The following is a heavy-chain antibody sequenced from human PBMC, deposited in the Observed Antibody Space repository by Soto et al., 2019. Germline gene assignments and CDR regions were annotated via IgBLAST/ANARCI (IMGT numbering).Heavy chain of an antibody. D-gene: IGHD6-13*01. CDR3: ARGGSSWYYFGY. CDR1: GFTFSSYA. CDR2: ITGSGDST. V-gene: IGHV3-23*01. J-gene: IGHJ4*02. Sequence: EVQLLESGGVLVQPGGSLRLSCAASGFTFSSYAMSWVRQAPGKGLGWVSAITGSGDSTYYANSVKGRFTISRDNSKNTLYLQMNSLRVEDTAVYYCARGGSSWYYFGYWGQGTLVTVSS.